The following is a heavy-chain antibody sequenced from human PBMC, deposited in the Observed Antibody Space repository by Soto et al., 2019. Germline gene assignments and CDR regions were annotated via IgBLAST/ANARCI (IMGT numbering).Heavy chain of an antibody. D-gene: IGHD3-3*01. J-gene: IGHJ6*02. Sequence: QVQLVQSGAEVKKPGASVKVSCKASGYTFTSYDTNWVRQATGQGLEWMGWMNPNSGNTGYAQKFQGRVTMTRNTSISTAYMELSSLRSEDTAVYYCARRGLRFLEWSYYYYGMDVWGQGTTVTVSS. CDR3: ARRGLRFLEWSYYYYGMDV. V-gene: IGHV1-8*01. CDR2: MNPNSGNT. CDR1: GYTFTSYD.